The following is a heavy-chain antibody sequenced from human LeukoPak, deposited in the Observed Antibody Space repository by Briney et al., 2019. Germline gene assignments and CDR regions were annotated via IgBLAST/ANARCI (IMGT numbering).Heavy chain of an antibody. J-gene: IGHJ4*02. CDR3: ARLEYYYVSGNYYKLFDY. D-gene: IGHD3-10*01. CDR2: ISSSGSTI. CDR1: GFTFRDSA. V-gene: IGHV3-11*04. Sequence: GGSLRLSCVASGFTFRDSAMSWVRQAPGKGLEWVSDISSSGSTIYFADSVKGRFTISRDNAKNSLYLQMNSLRDEDTAVYYCARLEYYYVSGNYYKLFDYWGQGTLVTVCS.